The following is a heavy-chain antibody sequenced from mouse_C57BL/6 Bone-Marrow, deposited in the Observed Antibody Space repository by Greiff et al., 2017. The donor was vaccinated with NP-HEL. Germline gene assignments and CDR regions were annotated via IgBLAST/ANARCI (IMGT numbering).Heavy chain of an antibody. CDR3: ARRFFSGSGFAY. CDR1: GYTFTSYG. D-gene: IGHD1-1*01. V-gene: IGHV1-81*01. Sequence: QVQLQQSGAELARPGASVKLSCKASGYTFTSYGISWVKQRTGQGLEWNGEIYPRSGNTYYNEKFKGKATLTADKSSSTAYMELRSLTSEDSAVYFCARRFFSGSGFAYWGQGTLVTVSA. J-gene: IGHJ3*01. CDR2: IYPRSGNT.